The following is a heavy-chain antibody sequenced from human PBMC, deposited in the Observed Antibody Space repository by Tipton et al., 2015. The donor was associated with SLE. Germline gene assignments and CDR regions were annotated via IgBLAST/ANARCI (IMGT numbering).Heavy chain of an antibody. CDR1: GGSISSGGYY. CDR3: ARDRMAGHHDAFDI. J-gene: IGHJ3*02. V-gene: IGHV4-31*03. Sequence: TLSLTCTVSGGSISSGGYYWSWIRQHPGKGLEWIGYIYYSGSTHYNPSLKSRVTISVDTSKNQFSLKLSSVTAADTAVYYCARDRMAGHHDAFDIWGQGTMVTVSS. CDR2: IYYSGST. D-gene: IGHD5-24*01.